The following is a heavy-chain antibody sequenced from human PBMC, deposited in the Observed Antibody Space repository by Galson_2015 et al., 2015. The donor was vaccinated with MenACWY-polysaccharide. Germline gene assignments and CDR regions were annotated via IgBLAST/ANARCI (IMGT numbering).Heavy chain of an antibody. CDR3: AEDRSSGTSWYYFDL. CDR1: GFTFSDYG. Sequence: SLRLSCAASGFTFSDYGMSWFRQAPGKGLEWVAGFPSSGSRPYYADSVRGRFSVSRDNSDNTLYLQMNSLRAEDTAMYYCAEDRSSGTSWYYFDLWGRGTLVTVSS. CDR2: FPSSGSRP. V-gene: IGHV3-23*01. D-gene: IGHD6-19*01. J-gene: IGHJ2*01.